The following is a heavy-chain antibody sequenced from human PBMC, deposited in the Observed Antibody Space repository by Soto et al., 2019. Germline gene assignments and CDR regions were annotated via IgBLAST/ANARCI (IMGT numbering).Heavy chain of an antibody. CDR3: TTGADYGGNSDYFDY. D-gene: IGHD4-17*01. V-gene: IGHV3-15*01. Sequence: GGSLRLSCAASGFTFSNAWMSWVRQAPGKGLEWVGRIKSKTDGGTTDYAAPVKGRFTISRDDSKNTLYLQMNCLKTEDTAVYYCTTGADYGGNSDYFDYWGQGTLVTVSS. CDR1: GFTFSNAW. J-gene: IGHJ4*02. CDR2: IKSKTDGGTT.